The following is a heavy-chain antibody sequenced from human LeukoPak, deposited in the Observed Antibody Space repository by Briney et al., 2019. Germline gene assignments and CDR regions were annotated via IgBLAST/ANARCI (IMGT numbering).Heavy chain of an antibody. V-gene: IGHV3-23*01. J-gene: IGHJ4*02. D-gene: IGHD3-9*01. CDR3: AKDRDRYFDWLFTFDY. CDR2: ISGSGGST. Sequence: SCKASGGTFSSYGMSWVRQAPGKGLEWVSAISGSGGSTYYADSVKGRFTISRDNSKNTLYLQMNSLRAEDTAVYYCAKDRDRYFDWLFTFDYWGQGTLVTVSS. CDR1: GGTFSSYG.